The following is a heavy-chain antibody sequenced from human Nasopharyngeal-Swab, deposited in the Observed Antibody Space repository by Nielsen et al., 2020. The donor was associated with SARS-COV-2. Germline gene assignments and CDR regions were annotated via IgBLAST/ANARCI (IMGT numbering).Heavy chain of an antibody. D-gene: IGHD6-6*01. CDR1: GFTFTNYC. CDR2: INQDESVK. Sequence: GESLKISCAASGFTFTNYCMSWFRQAPGKGLEWVANINQDESVKYYVDSVKGRFTVSRDNAKDSLYLQMNSLRIEDTAVYFCARIGYSSSSTDYWGQGTLVTVSS. V-gene: IGHV3-7*01. CDR3: ARIGYSSSSTDY. J-gene: IGHJ4*02.